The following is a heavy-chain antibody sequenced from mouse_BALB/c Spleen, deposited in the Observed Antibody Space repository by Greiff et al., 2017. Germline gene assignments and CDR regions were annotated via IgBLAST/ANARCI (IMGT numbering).Heavy chain of an antibody. D-gene: IGHD1-1*01. J-gene: IGHJ4*01. Sequence: EVKLVESGGGLVQPGGSLRLSCATSGFTFTDYYMSWVRQPPGKALEWLGFIRNKANGYTAEYSVSVKGRFTISRDNSQSLLYLQMNTLRAEDSATYYCARDRDYDYYAMDYWGQGTSVTVSS. CDR2: IRNKANGYTA. V-gene: IGHV7-3*02. CDR3: ARDRDYDYYAMDY. CDR1: GFTFTDYY.